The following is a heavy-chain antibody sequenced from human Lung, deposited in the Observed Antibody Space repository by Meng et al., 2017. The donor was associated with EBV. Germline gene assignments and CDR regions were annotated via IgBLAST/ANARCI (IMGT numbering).Heavy chain of an antibody. V-gene: IGHV4-61*02. Sequence: QLPESGPRLVKPSQPLSLTCTVSGGSISSGGYYWSWIRQPAGKGLEWIGRIYTSGSTNYNPSLKSRVTMSVDTSKNQFSLKLSSVTAADTAVYYCARDPGLGYSGYDGILGYWGQGTLVTVSS. CDR2: IYTSGST. CDR3: ARDPGLGYSGYDGILGY. CDR1: GGSISSGGYY. D-gene: IGHD5-12*01. J-gene: IGHJ4*02.